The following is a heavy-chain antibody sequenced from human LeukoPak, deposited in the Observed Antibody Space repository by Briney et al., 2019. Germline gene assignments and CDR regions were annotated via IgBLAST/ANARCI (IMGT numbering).Heavy chain of an antibody. CDR1: GFTFDDYA. Sequence: SLRLSCAASGFTFDDYAMHWVRQAPGKGLEWVSGISWNSGSIGYADSVKGRFTISRDNAKNSLYLQMNSLRAEDTALYYCAKDSWEGIAAAGKSAFDYWGQGTLVTVSS. CDR3: AKDSWEGIAAAGKSAFDY. D-gene: IGHD6-13*01. V-gene: IGHV3-9*01. CDR2: ISWNSGSI. J-gene: IGHJ4*02.